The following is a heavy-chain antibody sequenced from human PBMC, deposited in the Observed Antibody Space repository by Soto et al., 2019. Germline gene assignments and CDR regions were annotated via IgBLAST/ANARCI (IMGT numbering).Heavy chain of an antibody. CDR3: ARGLGGRMDD. CDR2: IIPILGET. J-gene: IGHJ6*02. Sequence: QVQLVQSGAEVKKPGSSVRVSCKASGTIFSSYTISWVRQAPGQGLEWMGRIIPILGETNSAQKFQGRVTLTADXSTNTAYMQLNSLRLEDTAVYYCARGLGGRMDDWGQGTTVTVSS. D-gene: IGHD3-16*01. CDR1: GTIFSSYT. V-gene: IGHV1-69*08.